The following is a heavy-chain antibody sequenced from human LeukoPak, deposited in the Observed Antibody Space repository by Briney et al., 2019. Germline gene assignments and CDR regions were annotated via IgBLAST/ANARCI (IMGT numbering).Heavy chain of an antibody. CDR2: IIPIFGTA. CDR3: AAPGSRRGDLSPYYFDY. V-gene: IGHV1-69*05. Sequence: SVKVSCKASGGTFSSYAISWVRQAPGQGLEWMGGIIPIFGTANYAQKFQGRVTMTRNTSISTAYMELSSLGSEDTAVYYCAAPGSRRGDLSPYYFDYWGQGTLVTVSS. D-gene: IGHD4-17*01. CDR1: GGTFSSYA. J-gene: IGHJ4*02.